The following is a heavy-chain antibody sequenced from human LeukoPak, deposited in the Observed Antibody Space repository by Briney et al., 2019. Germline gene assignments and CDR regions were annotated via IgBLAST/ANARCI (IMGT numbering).Heavy chain of an antibody. V-gene: IGHV3-7*01. J-gene: IGHJ4*02. CDR3: ASDSAGNDY. D-gene: IGHD6-13*01. Sequence: GGALRLSCAASGFTVSTYWMSWVRQAPGKGLEWVANIKQDGSENYYIDSVKGRFTISRDNAKNSLYLQMNSLRAEDTAMYYCASDSAGNDYWGQGTLVTVSS. CDR2: IKQDGSEN. CDR1: GFTVSTYW.